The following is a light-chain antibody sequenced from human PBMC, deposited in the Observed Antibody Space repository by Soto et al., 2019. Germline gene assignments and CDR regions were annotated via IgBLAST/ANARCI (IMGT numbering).Light chain of an antibody. V-gene: IGKV1-5*03. Sequence: DIQMTQYPSTLSASVGDRVTITCRASQSIGTWLAWYQQKPGKAPKVLIHKASSLESGVPSRFSGSGSGTEFTLTISSLQPDDFATYYCQQYNIYPYTFGQGTKVEIK. CDR1: QSIGTW. CDR2: KAS. J-gene: IGKJ2*01. CDR3: QQYNIYPYT.